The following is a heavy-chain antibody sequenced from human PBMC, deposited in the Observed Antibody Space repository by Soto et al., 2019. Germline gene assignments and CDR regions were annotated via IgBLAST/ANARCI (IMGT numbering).Heavy chain of an antibody. J-gene: IGHJ4*02. V-gene: IGHV3-73*02. CDR2: IRSKVTTYAT. Sequence: EVQLVESGGGLVRPGGSLKLSGVASGFTFSDSAMHWVRQASGKGLEWVGRIRSKVTTYATAFAASVKGRFTISRDDSMNTAYLQMNSLKTEDTAVYYCTRRRDWTAMDPLDYWGQGTLVTVSS. CDR1: GFTFSDSA. CDR3: TRRRDWTAMDPLDY. D-gene: IGHD5-18*01.